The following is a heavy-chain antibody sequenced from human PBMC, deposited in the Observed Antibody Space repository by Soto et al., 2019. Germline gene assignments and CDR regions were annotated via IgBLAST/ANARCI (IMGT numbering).Heavy chain of an antibody. V-gene: IGHV3-23*01. CDR3: AKDSPLRSGSGSYYEDDAFDI. CDR1: GFTFSSYA. Sequence: GGSLRLSCAASGFTFSSYAMSWVRQAPGKGLEWVSAISGSGGSTYYADSVKGRFTISRDNSKNTLYLQMNSLRAEDTAVYYCAKDSPLRSGSGSYYEDDAFDIWGQGTMVTVSS. J-gene: IGHJ3*02. D-gene: IGHD3-10*01. CDR2: ISGSGGST.